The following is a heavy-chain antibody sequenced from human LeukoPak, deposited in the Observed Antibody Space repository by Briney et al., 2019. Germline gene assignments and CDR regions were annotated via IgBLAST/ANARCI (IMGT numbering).Heavy chain of an antibody. CDR3: ARGDVWGTYRSHYFDY. Sequence: ASVKVSCKASGYTFTTYDINWVRQATGQGLEWMGWMNPYSGNTGYAQKFQGRVSITKNTSISTAYMELSSLRSEDTAVYYCARGDVWGTYRSHYFDYWGQGTLSPSPQ. CDR1: GYTFTTYD. J-gene: IGHJ4*02. CDR2: MNPYSGNT. D-gene: IGHD3-16*02. V-gene: IGHV1-8*03.